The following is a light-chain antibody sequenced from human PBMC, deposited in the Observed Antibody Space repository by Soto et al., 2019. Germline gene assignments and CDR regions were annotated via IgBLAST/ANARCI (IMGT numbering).Light chain of an antibody. Sequence: EFVLTQSPGTLSLSPGERATLSCRASQSVSSNLAWYQQKPGQAPSLLIYGASTRATGTPARFSGSGSGTEFSLTISSLQSEDFAVYYCQQYSKWPITFGQGTRLEIK. CDR1: QSVSSN. J-gene: IGKJ5*01. CDR2: GAS. CDR3: QQYSKWPIT. V-gene: IGKV3-15*01.